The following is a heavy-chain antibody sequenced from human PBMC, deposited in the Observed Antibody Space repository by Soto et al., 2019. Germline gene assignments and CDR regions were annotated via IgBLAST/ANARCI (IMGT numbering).Heavy chain of an antibody. CDR1: GFTVSSNY. D-gene: IGHD2-21*01. Sequence: EVQLVESGGGLVQPGGSLRLSCTASGFTVSSNYMSWVRQAPGKGLEWVSVIYSGGSTYYADSVKGRFSISRDNSKNPLYLQMNSPSAEDTAVYYGARDRLFDYWGQGTQVTVSS. J-gene: IGHJ4*02. CDR3: ARDRLFDY. CDR2: IYSGGST. V-gene: IGHV3-66*01.